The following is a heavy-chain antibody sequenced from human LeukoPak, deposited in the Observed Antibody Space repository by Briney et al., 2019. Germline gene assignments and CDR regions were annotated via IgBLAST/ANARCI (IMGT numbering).Heavy chain of an antibody. CDR1: GFTFSSYG. Sequence: PGRSLRLSCAASGFTFSSYGMHWVRQAPGKGLEWVAVIWYDESNKYYADSVKGRFAIFRDNSKNTLYLQMNSLRVEDMAVYFCARVWYGSGSYYLDYWGQGTLVTVSS. CDR2: IWYDESNK. V-gene: IGHV3-33*01. J-gene: IGHJ4*02. CDR3: ARVWYGSGSYYLDY. D-gene: IGHD3-10*01.